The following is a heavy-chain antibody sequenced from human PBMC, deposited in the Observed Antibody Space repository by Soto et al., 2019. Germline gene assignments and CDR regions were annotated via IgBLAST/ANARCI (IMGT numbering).Heavy chain of an antibody. V-gene: IGHV3-7*01. CDR3: AREGWAVSYDSDYYYYYMDV. CDR2: INQDGSDR. Sequence: GGSLRLSCVASGFTFGNHWMNWVRQTPGKGLEWVANINQDGSDRYYADSVKGRFTISRDNAKNSLYLQMNSLRAEDTAVYYCAREGWAVSYDSDYYYYYMDVWGKGTTVTVS. CDR1: GFTFGNHW. J-gene: IGHJ6*03. D-gene: IGHD3-3*01.